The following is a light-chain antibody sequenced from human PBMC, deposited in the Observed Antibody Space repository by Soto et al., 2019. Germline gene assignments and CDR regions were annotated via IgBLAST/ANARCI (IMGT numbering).Light chain of an antibody. CDR3: QQYNSFWT. CDR1: QSINSW. J-gene: IGKJ1*01. Sequence: DIQMTQSPSTLSASVGDRVTITCRASQSINSWLAWYQQKPGKAPKLLIYDASNLESGVPSRSSGSGSGTEFTLTISSLQPVDFATYYCQQYNSFWTFGQGTKVDI. CDR2: DAS. V-gene: IGKV1-5*01.